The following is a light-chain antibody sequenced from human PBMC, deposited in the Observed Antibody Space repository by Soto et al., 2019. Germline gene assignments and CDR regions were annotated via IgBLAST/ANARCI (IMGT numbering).Light chain of an antibody. CDR3: QQYGSSLVT. CDR1: QSVSSSY. V-gene: IGKV3-20*01. J-gene: IGKJ5*01. Sequence: EIVLTQSPGTLSLSPGERATLSCRASQSVSSSYLAWYQQKLGQAPRLLIYGASSRATGIPDRFSGSGSGTDFTLTIGRLEPEDFAVYYCQQYGSSLVTFGQGTRLEIK. CDR2: GAS.